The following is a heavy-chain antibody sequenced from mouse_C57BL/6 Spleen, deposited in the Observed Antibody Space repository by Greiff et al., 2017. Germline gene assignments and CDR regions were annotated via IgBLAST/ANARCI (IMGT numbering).Heavy chain of an antibody. D-gene: IGHD1-1*01. Sequence: VQLQQSGPELVKPGASVKISCKASGYSFTDYNMNWVKQSNGKSLEWIGVINPNCGTTSYNQKFKGKATLTVDQSSSTAYMQLNSLTSEDSAVDDCAPGYGGNYALDYWGQGTSVTVSS. CDR2: INPNCGTT. V-gene: IGHV1-39*01. CDR1: GYSFTDYN. J-gene: IGHJ4*01. CDR3: APGYGGNYALDY.